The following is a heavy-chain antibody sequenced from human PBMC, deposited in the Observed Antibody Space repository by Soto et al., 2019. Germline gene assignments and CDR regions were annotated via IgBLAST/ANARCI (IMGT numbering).Heavy chain of an antibody. J-gene: IGHJ5*02. CDR1: RYSFTSYW. V-gene: IGHV5-51*01. Sequence: GESLKISCKGSRYSFTSYWIGWVRQMPGKGRELMGIIYPGDSDTRYSPSFQGQVTISADKSISTAYLQWSSLQASDSAVYYCARQAVYSSGLTSWGQGTLVTVSS. CDR2: IYPGDSDT. CDR3: ARQAVYSSGLTS. D-gene: IGHD6-25*01.